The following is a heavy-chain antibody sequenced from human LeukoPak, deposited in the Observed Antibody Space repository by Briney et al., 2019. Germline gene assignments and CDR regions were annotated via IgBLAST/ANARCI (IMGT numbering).Heavy chain of an antibody. CDR1: GYTRTELS. D-gene: IGHD3-22*01. J-gene: IGHJ4*02. Sequence: ASVKVSCKVSGYTRTELSMHWVRQAPGKRLEWMGGFDPEDGETIYAQKFQGRVTMTEDTSTDTAYMELSSLRSEDTAVYYCATAADSYYYDSSGYPRPFDYWGQGTLVTVSS. CDR2: FDPEDGET. V-gene: IGHV1-24*01. CDR3: ATAADSYYYDSSGYPRPFDY.